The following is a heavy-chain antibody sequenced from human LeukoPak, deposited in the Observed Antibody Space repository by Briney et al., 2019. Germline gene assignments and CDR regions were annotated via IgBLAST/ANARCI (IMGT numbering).Heavy chain of an antibody. D-gene: IGHD3-10*01. V-gene: IGHV3-21*04. CDR3: ACYSYGSGKPCDY. CDR2: ISSSSSYI. Sequence: GGSLRLSCAASGFTFSSYSMNWVRQAPGKGLEWVSSISSSSSYIYYADSVKGRFTISRDNAKNSLYLQMNSLRSEDTAVYYCACYSYGSGKPCDYWGQGTLVTVSS. J-gene: IGHJ4*02. CDR1: GFTFSSYS.